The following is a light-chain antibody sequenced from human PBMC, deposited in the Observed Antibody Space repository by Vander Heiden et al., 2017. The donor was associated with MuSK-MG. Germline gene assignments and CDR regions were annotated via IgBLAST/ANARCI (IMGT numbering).Light chain of an antibody. J-gene: IGLJ2*01. CDR3: CSCEGSMTVAVV. V-gene: IGLV2-23*03. CDR1: TREVGRHNL. CDR2: EGS. Sequence: QTALPPTGSVTGCTRQTLIISCSGTTREVGRHNLSCWYQHHPVKGPELIVFEGSKRPSEVSDRYSGSKSGNTASLTITGVQAEDEADYFCCSCEGSMTVAVVFGGGTKLTVL.